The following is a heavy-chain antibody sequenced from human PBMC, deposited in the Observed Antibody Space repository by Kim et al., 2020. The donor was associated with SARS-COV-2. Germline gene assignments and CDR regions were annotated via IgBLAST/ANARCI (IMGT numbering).Heavy chain of an antibody. CDR3: AKLSASYDGDKFDY. J-gene: IGHJ4*02. V-gene: IGHV3-23*01. CDR2: ISGGGGST. CDR1: GFTFSRYS. Sequence: GGSLRLSCAASGFTFSRYSMNWVRQAPGKGLEWVSRISGGGGSTYYADSVKGRFTISRDNARNTLYLQMNSLRAEDTAVYYCAKLSASYDGDKFDYWGQGTLVTVSS. D-gene: IGHD3-3*01.